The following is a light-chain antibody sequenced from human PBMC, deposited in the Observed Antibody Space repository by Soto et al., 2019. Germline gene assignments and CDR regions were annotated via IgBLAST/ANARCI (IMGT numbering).Light chain of an antibody. CDR2: EVS. J-gene: IGLJ1*01. V-gene: IGLV2-8*01. Sequence: QSALTQPPSASGSPGQSVTISCTGTSSDVGGYNYVSWYQQHPGKAPKLMIYEVSKRPSGVPDRFFGFKSGNTASLTVSGLQAEDEADYYCSSYAGSNLDVFGTGTKVTVL. CDR3: SSYAGSNLDV. CDR1: SSDVGGYNY.